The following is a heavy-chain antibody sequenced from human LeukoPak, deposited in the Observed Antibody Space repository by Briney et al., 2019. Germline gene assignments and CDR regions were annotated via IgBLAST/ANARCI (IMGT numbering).Heavy chain of an antibody. CDR3: ARDLYSGSVAGWFDT. V-gene: IGHV3-30-3*01. Sequence: GGSLRLSCAASGFSFRNYAMHWVRHAPGKGLEWVAVISYNGTNKYYADSVKGRFTISRDNSKNTLYLQMNSLTGDDTAVYSCARDLYSGSVAGWFDTWGQGTLVTVSS. D-gene: IGHD5-12*01. CDR1: GFSFRNYA. CDR2: ISYNGTNK. J-gene: IGHJ5*02.